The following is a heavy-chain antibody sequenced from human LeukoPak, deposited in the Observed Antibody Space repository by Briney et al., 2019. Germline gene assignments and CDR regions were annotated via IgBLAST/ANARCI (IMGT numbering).Heavy chain of an antibody. V-gene: IGHV3-15*01. CDR1: GINFSNAW. J-gene: IGHJ4*02. Sequence: GGSLRLSCAVSGINFSNAWLSWVRQAPGKGLEWVGRIKSKKDGEITDYAAPVKGRFTISRDDSEDTLYLQMNSLKTEDTAVYYCSTGGGVLRFLGGQGTLVTVSS. D-gene: IGHD3-3*01. CDR3: STGGGVLRFL. CDR2: IKSKKDGEIT.